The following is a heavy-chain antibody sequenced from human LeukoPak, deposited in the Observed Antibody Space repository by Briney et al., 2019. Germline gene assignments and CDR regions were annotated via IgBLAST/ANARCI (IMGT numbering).Heavy chain of an antibody. CDR1: GGTFSSYA. CDR3: AKLDYVWGSYRYDY. Sequence: SVKVSCTASGGTFSSYAISWVRQAPGQGLEWMGGIIPIFGTANYAQKFQGRVTITADESTSTAYMELSSLRAEDTAVYYCAKLDYVWGSYRYDYWGQGTLVTVSS. CDR2: IIPIFGTA. J-gene: IGHJ4*02. D-gene: IGHD3-16*02. V-gene: IGHV1-69*13.